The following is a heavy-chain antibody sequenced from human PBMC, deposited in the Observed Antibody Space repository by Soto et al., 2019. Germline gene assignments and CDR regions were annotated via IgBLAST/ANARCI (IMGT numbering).Heavy chain of an antibody. J-gene: IGHJ4*02. Sequence: PSETLSLTCAVYGGSFSGYYWSWIRQPPGKGLEWIGEINHSGSTNYNPSPKSRVTISVDTSKNQFSLKLSSVTAADTAVYYCARGRRRGYDFWSGYSARFYFDYWGQGTLVTVSS. D-gene: IGHD3-3*01. V-gene: IGHV4-34*01. CDR2: INHSGST. CDR1: GGSFSGYY. CDR3: ARGRRRGYDFWSGYSARFYFDY.